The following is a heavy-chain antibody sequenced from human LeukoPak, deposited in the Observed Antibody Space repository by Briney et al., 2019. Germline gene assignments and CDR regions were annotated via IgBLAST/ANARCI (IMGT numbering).Heavy chain of an antibody. D-gene: IGHD1-1*01. J-gene: IGHJ4*02. Sequence: GRSLGLSCAASGFTFSSYAMHWVRQAPGKGLEWVAVISYDGSNKYYADSVKGRFTISRDNSKNTLYLQMNSLRAEDTAVYYCASDTNFDWGQGTLVTVSS. CDR1: GFTFSSYA. V-gene: IGHV3-30-3*01. CDR3: ASDTNFD. CDR2: ISYDGSNK.